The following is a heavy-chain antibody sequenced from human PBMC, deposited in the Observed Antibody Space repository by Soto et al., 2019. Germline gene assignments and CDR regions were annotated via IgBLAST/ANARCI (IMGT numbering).Heavy chain of an antibody. CDR1: GFTFSSYS. Sequence: EVQLVESGGGLVQPGGSLRLSCAASGFTFSSYSMNWVRQAPGKGLEWVSYISSRSSTIYYADSVKGRFTISRDNAKNSLYLQMNSLRAEDTAVYYCASDLGSSWYPEYFQHWGQGTLVTVSS. V-gene: IGHV3-48*01. D-gene: IGHD6-13*01. CDR2: ISSRSSTI. J-gene: IGHJ1*01. CDR3: ASDLGSSWYPEYFQH.